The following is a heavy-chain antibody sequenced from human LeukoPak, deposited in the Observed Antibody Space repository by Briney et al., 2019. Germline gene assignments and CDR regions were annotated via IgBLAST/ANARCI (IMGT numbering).Heavy chain of an antibody. CDR1: GFTFSSYS. Sequence: GGSLRLSCAASGFTFSSYSMSWVRQAPGKGLEWVSFISSSSSDIYHADSVKGRFTISRDNAKNSLFLQMNSLRAEDTAVYYCAKDLPAAVDWGQGTLVTVSS. CDR3: AKDLPAAVD. V-gene: IGHV3-21*01. D-gene: IGHD2-2*01. J-gene: IGHJ4*02. CDR2: ISSSSSDI.